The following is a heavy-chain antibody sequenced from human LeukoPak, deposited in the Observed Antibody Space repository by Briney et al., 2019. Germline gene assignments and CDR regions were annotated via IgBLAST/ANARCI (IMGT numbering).Heavy chain of an antibody. Sequence: SGGSLRLSCAASGFTFSSYGMHWVRQAPGKGLEWVAVIWYDGSNKYYADSVKGRFTISRDNSKNTLYLQMNSLRAEDTAVYYCARDPSYYDSSGFFDYWSQGTLVTVSS. J-gene: IGHJ4*02. V-gene: IGHV3-33*01. CDR2: IWYDGSNK. D-gene: IGHD3-22*01. CDR3: ARDPSYYDSSGFFDY. CDR1: GFTFSSYG.